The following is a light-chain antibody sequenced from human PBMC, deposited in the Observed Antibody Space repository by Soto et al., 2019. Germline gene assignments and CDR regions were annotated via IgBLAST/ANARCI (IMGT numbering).Light chain of an antibody. CDR3: QQYGSSPYT. CDR1: QSVSSSY. J-gene: IGKJ2*01. Sequence: EIVLTQSPSTLSLSPGERATLSCRASQSVSSSYLAWYQQKPGQDPRLLIYGASSRATGIPDRFSGSRFGADFTLTISRLEPEDFAVYYCQQYGSSPYTFGQGTKLEIK. V-gene: IGKV3-20*01. CDR2: GAS.